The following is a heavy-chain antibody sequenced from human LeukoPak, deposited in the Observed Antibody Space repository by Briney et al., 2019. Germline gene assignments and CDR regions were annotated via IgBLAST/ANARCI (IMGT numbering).Heavy chain of an antibody. Sequence: GGSLRLSCAASGLTVRSNYMSWVRQAPGKGLEWVSIIYGGGDTSYTDSVKGRFTISRDNSKNTLYLQMNSLRAEDTAVYYCAKDPISSSWYGGDNWGQGTLVTVSS. CDR1: GLTVRSNY. CDR3: AKDPISSSWYGGDN. J-gene: IGHJ4*02. CDR2: IYGGGDT. D-gene: IGHD6-13*01. V-gene: IGHV3-53*01.